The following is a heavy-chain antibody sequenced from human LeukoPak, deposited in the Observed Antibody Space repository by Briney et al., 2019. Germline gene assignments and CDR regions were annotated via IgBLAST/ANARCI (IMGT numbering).Heavy chain of an antibody. V-gene: IGHV4-38-2*01. CDR2: VYYSGST. J-gene: IGHJ4*02. CDR3: ARNDSSGYFDY. D-gene: IGHD3-22*01. Sequence: SETLSLTCALSDYSISSGDYWGWIRQPPGKGLEWIGSVYYSGSTHYSPSLKNRVTISVDTSKNQFSLKLRSVTAADTALYYCARNDSSGYFDYWGQGTLVTVSS. CDR1: DYSISSGDY.